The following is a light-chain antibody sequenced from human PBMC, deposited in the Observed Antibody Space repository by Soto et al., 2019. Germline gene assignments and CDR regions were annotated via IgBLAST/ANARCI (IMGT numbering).Light chain of an antibody. V-gene: IGLV2-14*01. J-gene: IGLJ1*01. CDR1: SSDVGGYNY. CDR3: RSYTSSSTYV. Sequence: QSALTQPASVSGSPGQSITISCTGTSSDVGGYNYVSWYQQHPGKAPKLMIYDVSSRPSGVSDRFSGSKSGNTASLTISGLQAEDEADYYCRSYTSSSTYVFGPGTKVTVL. CDR2: DVS.